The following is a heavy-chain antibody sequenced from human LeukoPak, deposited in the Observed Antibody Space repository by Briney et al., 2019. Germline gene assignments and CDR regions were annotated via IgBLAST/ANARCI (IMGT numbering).Heavy chain of an antibody. CDR2: INPSSNAA. V-gene: IGHV1-2*02. D-gene: IGHD3-10*01. CDR3: ARSRELLDFDT. Sequence: GASVKVSCKASGYTFTGYYMHWVRQAPGQGLEWMGWINPSSNAANYAQRFEGRVSLTRDTSISTADMVLTSLTSDDTGVYYCARSRELLDFDTWGQGTLVSVSS. CDR1: GYTFTGYY. J-gene: IGHJ4*02.